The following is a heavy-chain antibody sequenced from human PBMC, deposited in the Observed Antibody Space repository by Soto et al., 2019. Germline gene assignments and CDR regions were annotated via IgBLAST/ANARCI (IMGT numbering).Heavy chain of an antibody. J-gene: IGHJ6*02. CDR1: GLTFRDSG. CDR3: AKGKDGVRYYYGMAV. V-gene: IGHV3-30*18. Sequence: QVQLVESGGGVVQPGTSLRLSCVVSGLTFRDSGMHWVRQAPGKGLEWVAVISFDGSERHYRDSVKGRFSISRDNSRNTIYLQMNSLRGEDSDVYYCAKGKDGVRYYYGMAVWGQGSTVTVSS. D-gene: IGHD3-10*01. CDR2: ISFDGSER.